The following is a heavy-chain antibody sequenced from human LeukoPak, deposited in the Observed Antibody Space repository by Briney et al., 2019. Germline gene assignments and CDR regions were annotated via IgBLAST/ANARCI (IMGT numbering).Heavy chain of an antibody. Sequence: SETLSLTCAVSGGSISSSNWWSWVRQPPGKGLEWIGEIYHSGSTNYNPSLKSRVTISVDKSKNQFSLKLSSVTAADTAVYYCAGHGGYSYGYYYYYMDVWGKGTTVTVSS. V-gene: IGHV4-4*02. CDR3: AGHGGYSYGYYYYYMDV. D-gene: IGHD5-18*01. CDR1: GGSISSSNW. J-gene: IGHJ6*03. CDR2: IYHSGST.